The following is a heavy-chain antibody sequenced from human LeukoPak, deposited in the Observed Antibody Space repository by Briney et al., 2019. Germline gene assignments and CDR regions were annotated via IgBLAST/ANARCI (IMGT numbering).Heavy chain of an antibody. J-gene: IGHJ1*01. CDR1: GGTFSSYA. CDR3: ARDLLGDSGYPSMSAEYFQH. CDR2: IIPIFGTA. D-gene: IGHD3-22*01. V-gene: IGHV1-69*05. Sequence: EASVKVSCKASGGTFSSYAISWVRQAPGQGLEWMGRIIPIFGTANYAQKFQGRVTITTDESTSTAYMELSSLRSEDTAVYYCARDLLGDSGYPSMSAEYFQHWGQGTLVTVSS.